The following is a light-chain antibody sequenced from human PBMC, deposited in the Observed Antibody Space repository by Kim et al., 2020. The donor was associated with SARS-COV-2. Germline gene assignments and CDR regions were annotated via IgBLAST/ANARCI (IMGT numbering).Light chain of an antibody. J-gene: IGLJ1*01. CDR1: KLGDKY. CDR3: QAWDSSTYV. Sequence: VSTGQTARITCSGDKLGDKYACWYQQKPGQSPVLVIYQDSKRPSGIPERFSGSNSGNTATLTISGTQAMDEADYYCQAWDSSTYVFGTGTKVTVL. CDR2: QDS. V-gene: IGLV3-1*01.